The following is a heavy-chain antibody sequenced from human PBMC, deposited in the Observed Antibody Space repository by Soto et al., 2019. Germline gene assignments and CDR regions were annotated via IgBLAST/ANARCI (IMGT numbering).Heavy chain of an antibody. CDR2: ISAGNGNT. J-gene: IGHJ6*02. CDR3: ARGVSDIVLMAREGPYYYGMDV. V-gene: IGHV1-3*01. CDR1: GYTFTSYA. Sequence: ASVKVSCKASGYTFTSYAMHWVRQAPGQRLEWMGWISAGNGNTKYSQKFQGRVTITRDTSASTAYMELSSLRSEDTAVYYCARGVSDIVLMAREGPYYYGMDVWGQGTTVTVSS. D-gene: IGHD2-8*01.